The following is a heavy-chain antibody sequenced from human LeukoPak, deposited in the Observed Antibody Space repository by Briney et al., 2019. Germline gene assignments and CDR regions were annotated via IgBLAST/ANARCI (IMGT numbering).Heavy chain of an antibody. V-gene: IGHV4-34*01. CDR2: INHSGST. J-gene: IGHJ6*03. D-gene: IGHD3-3*01. CDR3: ARTYYDFWSGHRATYCYYYMDV. CDR1: GGSFSGYY. Sequence: SETLSLTCAVYGGSFSGYYWSWIRQPPGKGLEWIGEINHSGSTNYNPSLKSRVTISVDTSKNQFSLKLGSVTAADTAVYYCARTYYDFWSGHRATYCYYYMDVWGKGTTVTVSS.